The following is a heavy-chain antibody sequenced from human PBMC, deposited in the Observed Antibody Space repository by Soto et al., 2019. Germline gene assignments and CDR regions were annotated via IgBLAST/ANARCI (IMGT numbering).Heavy chain of an antibody. CDR2: IIPTFGTA. CDR3: GSERSAQYFDF. D-gene: IGHD1-26*01. CDR1: GGTFSSHG. J-gene: IGHJ4*02. V-gene: IGHV1-69*06. Sequence: QVQLVQSGTVVQRRGSSVKVSCQASGGTFSSHGMAWVRQAPGQGLEWMGGIIPTFGTATYAPKFQGRVTIAADKSTNTAYMERSSLRSEDTAVYYCGSERSAQYFDFWGQGTVITVSS.